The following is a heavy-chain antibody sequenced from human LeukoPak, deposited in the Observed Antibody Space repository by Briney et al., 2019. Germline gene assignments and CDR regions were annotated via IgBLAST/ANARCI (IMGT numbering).Heavy chain of an antibody. J-gene: IGHJ6*03. V-gene: IGHV3-15*01. CDR3: TTAGKLLWFGELYYYMDV. CDR2: IKSKTDGGTT. D-gene: IGHD3-10*01. CDR1: GFTFSNAW. Sequence: GGSLRLSCAASGFTFSNAWMSWVRQAPGKGLEWVGRIKSKTDGGTTDYAAPVKGRFTISRDDSKNTLYLQMNSLKTEDTAVYYCTTAGKLLWFGELYYYMDVWGKGTTVTISS.